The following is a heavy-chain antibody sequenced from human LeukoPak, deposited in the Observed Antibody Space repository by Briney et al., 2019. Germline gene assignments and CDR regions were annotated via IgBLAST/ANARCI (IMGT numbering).Heavy chain of an antibody. D-gene: IGHD3-22*01. V-gene: IGHV7-4-1*02. CDR1: GYTFFSYA. Sequence: ASVKVSCKTSGYTFFSYAMNWVRQAPGQGLEWMGWINTNTGNPTYAQAFTGRFVFSLDTSVSTAYLQISSLKAEDTAVYYCARWAYDSGGYSQYYFDYWGQGTLVTVSS. J-gene: IGHJ4*02. CDR3: ARWAYDSGGYSQYYFDY. CDR2: INTNTGNP.